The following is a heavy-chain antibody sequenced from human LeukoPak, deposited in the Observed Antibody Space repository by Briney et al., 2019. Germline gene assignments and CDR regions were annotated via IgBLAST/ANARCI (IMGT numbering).Heavy chain of an antibody. CDR1: GASISSDDYY. D-gene: IGHD2-15*01. CDR3: ARSYCTGSTCPRRWFHP. J-gene: IGHJ5*02. Sequence: SETLSLTCTVSGASISSDDYYWGWIRQPPGKGLEWIDNIHYSGSTYYNPSLETRVTMSADTSNNQVSLRLSSVTAADTAVYFCARSYCTGSTCPRRWFHPWGQGTLVTVSS. V-gene: IGHV4-39*01. CDR2: IHYSGST.